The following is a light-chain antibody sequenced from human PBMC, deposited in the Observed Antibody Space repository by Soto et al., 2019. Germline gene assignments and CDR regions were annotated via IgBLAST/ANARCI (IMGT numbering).Light chain of an antibody. CDR1: SSDVGVYNY. J-gene: IGLJ2*01. CDR3: STLVV. Sequence: QSALTQPASVSGSPGQSITIPCPGTSSDVGVYNYVSWYQQYPGKAPKLIIYEVSNRPSGVSNRFSVSRSGNTASPTISVLQAEDEADYYCSTLVVFGGRTKLTVL. V-gene: IGLV2-14*01. CDR2: EVS.